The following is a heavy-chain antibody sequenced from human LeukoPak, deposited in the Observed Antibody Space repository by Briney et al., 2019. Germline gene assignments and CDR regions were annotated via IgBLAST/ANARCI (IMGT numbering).Heavy chain of an antibody. Sequence: PSETLSLTCTVSDGSISSSSYYWGWIRQPPGKGLEWIGSVYYSGSTYYNPSLKSRVTISVDTSKNQFSLKLSSVTAADTAVYYCARDSTYSRGYYYGMDVWGQGTTVTVSS. V-gene: IGHV4-39*07. CDR3: ARDSTYSRGYYYGMDV. CDR1: DGSISSSSYY. CDR2: VYYSGST. J-gene: IGHJ6*02. D-gene: IGHD6-13*01.